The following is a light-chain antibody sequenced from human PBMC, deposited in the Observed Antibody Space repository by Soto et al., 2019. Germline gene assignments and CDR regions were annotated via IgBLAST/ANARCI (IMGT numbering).Light chain of an antibody. CDR2: EVT. Sequence: QSVLTQPRSVSGSPGQSVTISCTGTSSDVGGYNYVSWYQQHPGKAPKLMIYEVTNRPSGVSDRFSGSKSDNTASLTISGLQAEDEADYYCSSYTISSTWVFGGGTKVTVL. CDR1: SSDVGGYNY. J-gene: IGLJ3*02. CDR3: SSYTISSTWV. V-gene: IGLV2-14*01.